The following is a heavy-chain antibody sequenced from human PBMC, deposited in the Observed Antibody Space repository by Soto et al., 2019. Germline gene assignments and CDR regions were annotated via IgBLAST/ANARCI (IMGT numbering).Heavy chain of an antibody. Sequence: SETLSLTCTVSGGSISSGGYYWSWIRQHPGKGLEWIGYIYYSGSTYYNPSLKSRVTISVDTSKNQFSLKLSSVTAADTAVYYCAGTESDSFDILRQGTMVTVSS. CDR2: IYYSGST. J-gene: IGHJ3*02. V-gene: IGHV4-31*03. D-gene: IGHD1-1*01. CDR1: GGSISSGGYY. CDR3: AGTESDSFDI.